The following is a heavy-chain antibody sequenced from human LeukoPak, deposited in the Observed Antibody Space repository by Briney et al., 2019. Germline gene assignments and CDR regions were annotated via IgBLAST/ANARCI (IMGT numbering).Heavy chain of an antibody. D-gene: IGHD6-19*01. V-gene: IGHV3-30-3*01. Sequence: PGRSLRLSCAASGFTFSSYAMHWVRQAPGKGLEWVAVISYDGSNKYYADSVKGRFTISRDNSKNTLYLQMNSLRAEDTAVYYAVAGNDDYWGQGTLVTVSS. CDR3: VAGNDDY. CDR2: ISYDGSNK. J-gene: IGHJ4*02. CDR1: GFTFSSYA.